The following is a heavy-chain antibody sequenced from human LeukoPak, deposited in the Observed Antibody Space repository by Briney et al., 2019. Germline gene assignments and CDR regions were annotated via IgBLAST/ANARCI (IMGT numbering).Heavy chain of an antibody. J-gene: IGHJ4*02. CDR2: ISRSGSTK. V-gene: IGHV3-11*01. Sequence: GGSLRLSCAASGFTFSDYNMRWIRQAPGKGLEWVSSISRSGSTKYYADSVKGRFTISRDNSKNTLYLQVNSLRAEDTAVYFCAKGPKKQMVGSRGYYFDFWGQGTLVTVSS. CDR3: AKGPKKQMVGSRGYYFDF. D-gene: IGHD6-13*01. CDR1: GFTFSDYN.